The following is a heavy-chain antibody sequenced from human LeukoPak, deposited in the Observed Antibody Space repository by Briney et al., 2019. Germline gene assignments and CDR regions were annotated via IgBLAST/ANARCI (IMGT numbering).Heavy chain of an antibody. V-gene: IGHV4-38-2*02. CDR2: IYHSGSA. Sequence: SETLSLTCAVSGYSISSGYYWGWIRQPPGKGLEWIGSIYHSGSAYYNPSLKSRVTISLYTSKNQFSLKLSSVTAADTAVYYCAREEMGGIDYWGQGTLVTVSS. CDR3: AREEMGGIDY. D-gene: IGHD5-24*01. J-gene: IGHJ4*02. CDR1: GYSISSGYY.